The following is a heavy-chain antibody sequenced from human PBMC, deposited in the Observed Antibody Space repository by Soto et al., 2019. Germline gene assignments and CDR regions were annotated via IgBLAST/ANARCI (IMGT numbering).Heavy chain of an antibody. Sequence: ETLSLTCTVSGGSISTHYWSWVRQVPGRGLEWLGYVYYTGNSKHNPSLKGRVTASIAPSKSQFSLELTSVTAADSAVYYCAGGYYYVGSGPYLYIYGMDVWDQGTTVTVSS. CDR3: AGGYYYVGSGPYLYIYGMDV. CDR1: GGSISTHY. CDR2: VYYTGNS. D-gene: IGHD3-10*02. V-gene: IGHV4-59*11. J-gene: IGHJ6*02.